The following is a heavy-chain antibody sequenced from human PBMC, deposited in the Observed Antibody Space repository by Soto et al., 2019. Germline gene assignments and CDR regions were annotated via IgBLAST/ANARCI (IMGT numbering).Heavy chain of an antibody. CDR1: GGSISSSSYY. Sequence: SETLSLTCTVSGGSISSSSYYWGWIRQPPGKGLEWIGSIYYSGSTYYNPSLKSRVTISVDTSKNQFSLKLSSVTAADTAVYYCARPWGRYDYDAIHIWGQGAMVTVSS. CDR2: IYYSGST. J-gene: IGHJ3*02. D-gene: IGHD3-16*01. CDR3: ARPWGRYDYDAIHI. V-gene: IGHV4-39*01.